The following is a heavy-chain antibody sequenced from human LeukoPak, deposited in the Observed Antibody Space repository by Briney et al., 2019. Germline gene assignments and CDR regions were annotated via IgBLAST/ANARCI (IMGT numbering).Heavy chain of an antibody. CDR1: GGTFSSYA. CDR2: IIPIFGTA. J-gene: IGHJ4*02. D-gene: IGHD4-11*01. Sequence: APVKVSCKASGGTFSSYAISWVRQAPGQGLEWMGGIIPIFGTANYAQKFQGRVTITTDESTSTACMELSSLRSEDTAVYYCASSTTVTTSFLDYWGQGTLVTVSS. V-gene: IGHV1-69*05. CDR3: ASSTTVTTSFLDY.